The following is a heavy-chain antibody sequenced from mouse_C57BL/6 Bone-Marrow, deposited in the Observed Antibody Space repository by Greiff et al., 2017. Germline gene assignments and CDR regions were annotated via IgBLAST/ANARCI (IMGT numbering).Heavy chain of an antibody. CDR3: ARYPPHYYGSSHWYFDV. CDR1: GYAFSSYW. Sequence: VQLQQSGAELVKPGASVKISCKASGYAFSSYWMNWVKQRPGKGLEWIGQISPGDGGTNYNGKFKGKATLTADKSSSTAYMQLSSLTAEDSAVYFCARYPPHYYGSSHWYFDVWGTGTTVTVSS. J-gene: IGHJ1*03. D-gene: IGHD1-1*01. V-gene: IGHV1-80*01. CDR2: ISPGDGGT.